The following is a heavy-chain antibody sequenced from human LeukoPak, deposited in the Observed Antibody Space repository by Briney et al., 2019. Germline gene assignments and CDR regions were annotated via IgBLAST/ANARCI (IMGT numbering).Heavy chain of an antibody. CDR2: ISYDGSNR. Sequence: GSLILSCAASGFTFSSYGMHWVRQAPGKGLEWVAVISYDGSNRYYADSVKGRFTISRDNSKNTLYLQMNSLRTEDTAVYYCVRLTAAGRRTDFDYWGQGTLVTVSS. V-gene: IGHV3-30*03. CDR3: VRLTAAGRRTDFDY. J-gene: IGHJ4*02. D-gene: IGHD6-13*01. CDR1: GFTFSSYG.